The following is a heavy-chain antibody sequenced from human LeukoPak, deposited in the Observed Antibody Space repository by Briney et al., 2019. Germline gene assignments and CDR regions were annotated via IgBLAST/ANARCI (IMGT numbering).Heavy chain of an antibody. D-gene: IGHD3-9*01. V-gene: IGHV1-2*02. CDR2: INPNSGGT. CDR3: ARGPNPPHFDWLPWYFDY. J-gene: IGHJ4*02. CDR1: GYTFTGYY. Sequence: ASVKVSCKASGYTFTGYYMHWVRQAPGQGLEWMGWINPNSGGTNYAQKFQGRVTMTRDTSISTAYMELSRLRSDDTAVYYCARGPNPPHFDWLPWYFDYWGQGTLVTVSS.